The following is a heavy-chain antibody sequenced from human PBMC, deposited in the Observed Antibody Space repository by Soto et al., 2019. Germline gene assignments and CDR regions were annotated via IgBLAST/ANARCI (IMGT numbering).Heavy chain of an antibody. J-gene: IGHJ5*02. D-gene: IGHD1-1*01. CDR2: ISSSSSTI. V-gene: IGHV3-48*01. Sequence: EVQLVESGGGLVQPGGSLRLSCAASGFTFSSYSMKWVRQAPGKGLEWVSYISSSSSTIYHADSVKGRFTISRDTAKNSLYLQMTSMSAEDTAAYYWARHAERVAQIGWFDPWGQGTLVTVSS. CDR1: GFTFSSYS. CDR3: ARHAERVAQIGWFDP.